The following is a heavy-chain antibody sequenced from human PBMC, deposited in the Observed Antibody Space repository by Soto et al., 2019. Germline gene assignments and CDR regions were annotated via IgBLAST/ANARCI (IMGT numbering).Heavy chain of an antibody. Sequence: QVQLVESGGGVVQPGRSLRLSCAASGFTFSSYGMHWVRQAPGKGLEWVAVISFDGRATYYADSVRGRFTIARDNSENTLYLQMSNLRAEDTAVYYCSRETNHDYSNSKWAFDDWGQGSLVTVSS. D-gene: IGHD1-26*01. V-gene: IGHV3-30*03. CDR3: SRETNHDYSNSKWAFDD. CDR2: ISFDGRAT. J-gene: IGHJ4*02. CDR1: GFTFSSYG.